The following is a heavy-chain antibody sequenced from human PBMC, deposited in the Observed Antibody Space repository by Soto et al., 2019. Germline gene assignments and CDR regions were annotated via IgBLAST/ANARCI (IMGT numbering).Heavy chain of an antibody. CDR1: GGSISSYY. Sequence: SETLSLTCTVSGGSISSYYWSWIRQPPGKGLEWIGYIYYSGSTNYNPSLDSRVTFSVDTSKNQFSLNLSSVTAADTAVYYCAKVSMWEQQWLVPVAADDWGQGTLVTGS. CDR3: AKVSMWEQQWLVPVAADD. J-gene: IGHJ4*02. CDR2: IYYSGST. D-gene: IGHD6-19*01. V-gene: IGHV4-59*01.